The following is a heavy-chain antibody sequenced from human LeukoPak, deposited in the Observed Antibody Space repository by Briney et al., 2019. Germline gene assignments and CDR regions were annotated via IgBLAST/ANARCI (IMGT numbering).Heavy chain of an antibody. CDR2: ISAYNGNT. CDR3: ARTKVRGVLNWFDP. J-gene: IGHJ5*02. Sequence: ASVKVSCKASDYTFISYGFSWVRQAPGQGLEWMGWISAYNGNTNYAQKLQGRVTMTTDTSTSTAYMELRSLRSDDTAVYYCARTKVRGVLNWFDPWGQGTLVTVSS. CDR1: DYTFISYG. D-gene: IGHD3-10*01. V-gene: IGHV1-18*01.